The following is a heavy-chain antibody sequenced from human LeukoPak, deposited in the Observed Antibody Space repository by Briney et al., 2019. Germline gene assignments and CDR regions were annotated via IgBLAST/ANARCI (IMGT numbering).Heavy chain of an antibody. CDR2: IYPGDSDT. D-gene: IGHD3-10*01. CDR1: GYSFTSYW. V-gene: IGHV5-51*01. Sequence: GESLKISCKGSGYSFTSYWIAWVRQMPGKGLEWMGIIYPGDSDTRYSPSFQGQVTISADKSISSAYLQWSSLKASDTAMYYCATSYFYGSGSYYNGFDYWGQGTLVTVSS. CDR3: ATSYFYGSGSYYNGFDY. J-gene: IGHJ4*02.